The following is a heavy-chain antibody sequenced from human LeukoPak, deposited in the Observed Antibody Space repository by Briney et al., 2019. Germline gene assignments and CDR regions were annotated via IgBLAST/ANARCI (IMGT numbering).Heavy chain of an antibody. D-gene: IGHD1-26*01. J-gene: IGHJ4*02. V-gene: IGHV1-18*01. CDR3: ARGPIGGLRKGFDI. CDR2: INTHNGAT. Sequence: GASVKVSCKASGYTFTSYGISWVRQAPGQGLEWMGWINTHNGATNYAQHFQGSVTMTTDTAVTTAYMDLDGLISDAAAVYFCARGPIGGLRKGFDIWGQGTLVTVSS. CDR1: GYTFTSYG.